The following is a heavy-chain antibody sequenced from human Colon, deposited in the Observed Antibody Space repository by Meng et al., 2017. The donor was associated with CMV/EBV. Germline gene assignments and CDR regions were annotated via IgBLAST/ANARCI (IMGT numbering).Heavy chain of an antibody. Sequence: ASGFIFSDYRMSWISQAPGRGLEWLCYMSSSGSSIFYTDSVRGRFTISRDNAKKSLYLQMNSLRADDTAVYYCAREFYYGSGSYPTDWGQRTLVTVSS. V-gene: IGHV3-11*01. CDR2: MSSSGSSI. D-gene: IGHD3-10*01. J-gene: IGHJ4*02. CDR3: AREFYYGSGSYPTD. CDR1: GFIFSDYR.